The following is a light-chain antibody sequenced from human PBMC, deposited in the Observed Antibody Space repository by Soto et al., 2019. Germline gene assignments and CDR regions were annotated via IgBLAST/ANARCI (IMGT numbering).Light chain of an antibody. J-gene: IGKJ2*02. CDR2: DAS. V-gene: IGKV3-11*01. Sequence: EIVLTQSPATLSLSPGERATLSCRASQSVSNNLAWYQHKPGQAPRLLIYDASHRATGIPARFSGSGYGTDFTLTISSLEPDDFAVYYCQQRSNWRTFGQGTKLEIK. CDR1: QSVSNN. CDR3: QQRSNWRT.